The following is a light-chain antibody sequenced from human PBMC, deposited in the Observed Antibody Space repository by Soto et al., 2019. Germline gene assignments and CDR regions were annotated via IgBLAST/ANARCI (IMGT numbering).Light chain of an antibody. Sequence: QSALTQPASVSGSPGQSITISCTGTSSDVGGYNYVSWYQQHPGKAPKLMIYDVSNRPSGVSNRFSGSKSGNTASLTISGLQAEDEADYYCSSYTSSNSPVVFGGGTKVTV. V-gene: IGLV2-14*01. J-gene: IGLJ2*01. CDR1: SSDVGGYNY. CDR2: DVS. CDR3: SSYTSSNSPVV.